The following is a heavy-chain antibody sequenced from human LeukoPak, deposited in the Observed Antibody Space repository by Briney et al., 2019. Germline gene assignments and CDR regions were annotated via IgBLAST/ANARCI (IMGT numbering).Heavy chain of an antibody. Sequence: SVKVSCKASGGTFSNYAISWVRQAPGQGLEWMGAIIPIFGTANYAQKFQGRVTITADESTSTAYMGLSSLRSEDTAVYYCARILSSSWYEYFHHWGQGTLVTVSS. CDR2: IIPIFGTA. V-gene: IGHV1-69*13. J-gene: IGHJ1*01. CDR3: ARILSSSWYEYFHH. CDR1: GGTFSNYA. D-gene: IGHD6-19*01.